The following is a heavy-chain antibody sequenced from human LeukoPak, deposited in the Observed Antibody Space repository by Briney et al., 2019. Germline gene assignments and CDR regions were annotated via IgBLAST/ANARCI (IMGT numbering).Heavy chain of an antibody. D-gene: IGHD2-15*01. Sequence: GESLKISCKGSGYSFTSYWIGWVRQMPGKGLEWMGIIYPGDSDTRYSPSFQGQVTISADKSISTAYLQWSSLKASDTAMYYCARLVGYCSGGSCYHFDYWGQGTLVTVSS. V-gene: IGHV5-51*01. CDR1: GYSFTSYW. CDR2: IYPGDSDT. CDR3: ARLVGYCSGGSCYHFDY. J-gene: IGHJ4*02.